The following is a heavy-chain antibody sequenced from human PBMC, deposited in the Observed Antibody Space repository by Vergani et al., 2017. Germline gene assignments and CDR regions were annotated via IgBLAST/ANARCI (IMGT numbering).Heavy chain of an antibody. CDR3: ARGDDGILTGYRY. Sequence: VQVVQSGAEVKKSGASVKVSCKTSGYTFSNYYMHWVRQAPGQGLEWMGIINPSGGHTNYAQKFQGRVTMTRDTSTSTVYMELSSLRSEDTAIYYCARGDDGILTGYRYWGQGTLVTVSA. CDR2: INPSGGHT. CDR1: GYTFSNYY. D-gene: IGHD3-9*01. J-gene: IGHJ4*02. V-gene: IGHV1-46*03.